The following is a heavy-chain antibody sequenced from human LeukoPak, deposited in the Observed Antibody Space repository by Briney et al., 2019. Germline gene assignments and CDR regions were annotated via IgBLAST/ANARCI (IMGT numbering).Heavy chain of an antibody. CDR3: AREVDTEIDY. CDR2: INPNSGGT. CDR1: GGTFSSYA. J-gene: IGHJ4*02. Sequence: ASVKVSCKASGGTFSSYAITWVRQAPGQGLEWMGWINPNSGGTNYAQKFQGRVTMTRDTSISTAYMELSRLRSDDTAVYYCAREVDTEIDYWGQGTLVTVSS. D-gene: IGHD5-18*01. V-gene: IGHV1-2*02.